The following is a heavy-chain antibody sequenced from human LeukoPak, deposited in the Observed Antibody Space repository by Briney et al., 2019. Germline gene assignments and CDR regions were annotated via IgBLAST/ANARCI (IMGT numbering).Heavy chain of an antibody. J-gene: IGHJ4*02. CDR3: ARWAVLLWFGESLPHFDY. Sequence: ASVKVSCKASGYTFTSYGISWVRQAPGQGLERMGWISAYNGNTNYAQKLQGRVTMTTDTSTSTAYMELRSLRSDDTAVYYCARWAVLLWFGESLPHFDYWGQGTLVTVSS. V-gene: IGHV1-18*01. CDR1: GYTFTSYG. D-gene: IGHD3-10*01. CDR2: ISAYNGNT.